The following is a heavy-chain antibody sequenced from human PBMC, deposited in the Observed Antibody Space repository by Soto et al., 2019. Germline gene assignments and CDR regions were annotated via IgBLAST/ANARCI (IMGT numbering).Heavy chain of an antibody. Sequence: QVQLQESGPGLVKPSETLSLTCTVSGGSISSYYWSWIRQPPGKGLEWIGYIYYSGSTNYNPSLKSQATISVDTTKDQFTLKVCSVTAAHTVVYYCARDLGPYDYDDYISASDICGQRTMVTVSS. CDR3: ARDLGPYDYDDYISASDI. CDR1: GGSISSYY. CDR2: IYYSGST. V-gene: IGHV4-59*01. J-gene: IGHJ3*02. D-gene: IGHD4-17*01.